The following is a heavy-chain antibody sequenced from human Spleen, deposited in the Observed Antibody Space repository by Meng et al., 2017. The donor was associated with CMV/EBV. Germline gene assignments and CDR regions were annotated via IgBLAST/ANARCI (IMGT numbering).Heavy chain of an antibody. CDR3: ARWYSGYDYHYFDY. Sequence: QLERSGPRLGKPAETLSLTCTVSGGSSSRSSYYWGWIRQPPGKGLEWIGSIYYSGSTYYNPSLKSRVTISVDTSKNQFSLKLSSVTAADTAVYYCARWYSGYDYHYFDYWGQGTLVTVSS. CDR1: GGSSSRSSYY. V-gene: IGHV4-39*07. CDR2: IYYSGST. J-gene: IGHJ4*02. D-gene: IGHD5-12*01.